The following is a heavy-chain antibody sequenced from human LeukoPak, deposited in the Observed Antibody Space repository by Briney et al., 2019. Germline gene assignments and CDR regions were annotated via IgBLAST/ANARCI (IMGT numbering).Heavy chain of an antibody. V-gene: IGHV1-8*01. J-gene: IGHJ6*03. D-gene: IGHD6-6*01. CDR2: MSPTSGNT. CDR1: GYSFTTYH. Sequence: GASVKVSCKASGYSFTTYHINWVRQATGQGLEWMGWMSPTSGNTGYAQKFQSRVSMTRNTSINTAYMELSSLKSEDTAVYYCARTLAGRSYYYYMDAWGNGTTVTVSS. CDR3: ARTLAGRSYYYYMDA.